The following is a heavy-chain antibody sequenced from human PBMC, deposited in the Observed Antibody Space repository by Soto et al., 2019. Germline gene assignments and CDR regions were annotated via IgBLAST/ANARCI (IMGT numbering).Heavy chain of an antibody. J-gene: IGHJ4*02. V-gene: IGHV1-18*01. D-gene: IGHD6-19*01. Sequence: ASVKGSCKASGYTFTSYGIGWVRQAPGQGLEWMGWISAYNGNTNYAQKLQGRVTMTTDTSTSTAYMELRSLRSDDTAVYYCAVVYSSGWYFDYWGQGTLVTVSS. CDR1: GYTFTSYG. CDR3: AVVYSSGWYFDY. CDR2: ISAYNGNT.